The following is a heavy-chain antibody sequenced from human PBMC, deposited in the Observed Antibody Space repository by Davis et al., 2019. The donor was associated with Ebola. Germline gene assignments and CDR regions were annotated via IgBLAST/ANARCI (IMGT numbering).Heavy chain of an antibody. CDR3: ARGEIAVAGPFDY. V-gene: IGHV3-9*01. CDR1: GFTFDDYA. D-gene: IGHD6-19*01. J-gene: IGHJ4*02. CDR2: ISWNSGSI. Sequence: SLKISCAASGFTFDDYAMHWVRQAPGKGLEWVSGISWNSGSIGYADSVKGRFTISRDNAKNSLYLQMNSLRAEDTAVYYCARGEIAVAGPFDYWGQGTLVTVSS.